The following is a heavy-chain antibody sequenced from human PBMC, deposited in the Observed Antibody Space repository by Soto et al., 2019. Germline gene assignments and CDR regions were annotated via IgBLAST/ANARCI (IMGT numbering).Heavy chain of an antibody. CDR2: IINXLGIE. J-gene: IGHJ4*02. CDR1: GGTFSSYT. V-gene: IGHV1-69*04. Sequence: KASCKASGGTFSSYTISWVRQAPGQGFEWMGRIINXLGIEXYAQKFKGRVXXTADKYTXXDYMQLRSMRSEDTAVYYCARDTPSGSSWYVDYWGQGTLVTVSS. D-gene: IGHD6-13*01. CDR3: ARDTPSGSSWYVDY.